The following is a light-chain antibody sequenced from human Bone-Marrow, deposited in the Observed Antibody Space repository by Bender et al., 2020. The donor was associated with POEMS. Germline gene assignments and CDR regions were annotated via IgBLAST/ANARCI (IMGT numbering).Light chain of an antibody. CDR1: RSDVGGYNF. Sequence: QSALTQPASVSGSPGQSITISCTGTRSDVGGYNFVSWYQQEPGKAPKLMIYDVLNRPSGVSNRFSGSKSGNTASLTISGLQAEDEADYYCSSYTSSNTLVFGGGTKLTVL. J-gene: IGLJ3*02. CDR3: SSYTSSNTLV. V-gene: IGLV2-14*01. CDR2: DVL.